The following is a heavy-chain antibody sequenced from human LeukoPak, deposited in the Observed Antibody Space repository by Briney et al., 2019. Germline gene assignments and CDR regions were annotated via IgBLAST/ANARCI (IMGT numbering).Heavy chain of an antibody. D-gene: IGHD6-13*01. Sequence: GASVKVSCKTSGYSFTIYYIHWVRQAPGQGLEWMGWINPSSGGTEYAQKFQGRVTMTGDTSISTAYMELSRLRSDDTAVYYCARDRGSSWYVDYWGQGTLVTVSS. CDR1: GYSFTIYY. J-gene: IGHJ4*02. CDR3: ARDRGSSWYVDY. CDR2: INPSSGGT. V-gene: IGHV1-2*02.